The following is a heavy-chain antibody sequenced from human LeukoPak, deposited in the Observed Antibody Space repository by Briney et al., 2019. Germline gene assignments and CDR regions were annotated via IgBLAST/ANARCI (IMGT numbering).Heavy chain of an antibody. CDR2: IYPGDSDT. V-gene: IGHV5-51*01. D-gene: IGHD3-16*01. J-gene: IGHJ3*02. CDR1: GYSFTSYW. CDR3: ARQRRLDVRRGSAFDI. Sequence: PGESLKISCKGSGYSFTSYWIGWVRQMPGKGLEWMGIIYPGDSDTRYSPSFQGQVTISADKSISTAYLQWSSLKASDTAMYYCARQRRLDVRRGSAFDIWGQGTMVTVSS.